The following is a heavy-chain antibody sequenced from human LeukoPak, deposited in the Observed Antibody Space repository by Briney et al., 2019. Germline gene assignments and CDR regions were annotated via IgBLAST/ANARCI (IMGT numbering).Heavy chain of an antibody. V-gene: IGHV4-30-4*08. Sequence: PSETLSLTCTVSGGSISSGDYYRSWIRQPPGKGLEWIGYIYYSGSTYYNPSLKSRVTISVDTSKNQFSLKLSSVTAADTAVYYCARVYNWNSEVDYWGQGTLVTVSS. J-gene: IGHJ4*02. CDR3: ARVYNWNSEVDY. CDR2: IYYSGST. CDR1: GGSISSGDYY. D-gene: IGHD1-7*01.